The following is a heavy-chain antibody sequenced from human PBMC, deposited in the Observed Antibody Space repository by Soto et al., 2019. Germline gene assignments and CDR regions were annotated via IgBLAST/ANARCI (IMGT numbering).Heavy chain of an antibody. CDR2: IYSGDNT. V-gene: IGHV3-66*01. Sequence: PGGSLRLSCAASGFTVTSDYMSWVRQAPGKGLEWVSTIYSGDNTYYADSVKGRFIISRDKSKNTLYLQMNSLRAEDTAVYYCARDAPPDDYWGQGTLVTVSS. J-gene: IGHJ4*02. CDR3: ARDAPPDDY. CDR1: GFTVTSDY.